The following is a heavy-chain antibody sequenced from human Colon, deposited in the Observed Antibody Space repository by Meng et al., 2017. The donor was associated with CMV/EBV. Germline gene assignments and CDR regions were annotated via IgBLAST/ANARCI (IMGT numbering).Heavy chain of an antibody. J-gene: IGHJ4*02. CDR2: IKEDGSEQ. CDR1: GFSFSNFW. Sequence: GKSLKISCVASGFSFSNFWMSWVRQAPGKGLEWVANIKEDGSEQFYADSVKGRFTIPRDNAKNSLYLQMNSLRAGDTALYYCGKNRVESWGQGTLVTVSS. CDR3: GKNRVES. V-gene: IGHV3-7*01. D-gene: IGHD3-10*01.